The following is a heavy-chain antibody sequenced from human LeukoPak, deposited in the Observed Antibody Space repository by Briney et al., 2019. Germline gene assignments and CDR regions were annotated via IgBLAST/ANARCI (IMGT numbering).Heavy chain of an antibody. V-gene: IGHV4-38-2*01. CDR3: ARVLAVAGIYDGYYYYGMDV. Sequence: SETLSLTCAVSGYSISSGYYWGWIRQPPGKGLEWIGSTYHSGSTYYNPSLKSRFTISVDTSKNQFSLKLSSVTAADTAVYYCARVLAVAGIYDGYYYYGMDVWGKGTTVTVSS. CDR2: TYHSGST. J-gene: IGHJ6*04. CDR1: GYSISSGYY. D-gene: IGHD6-19*01.